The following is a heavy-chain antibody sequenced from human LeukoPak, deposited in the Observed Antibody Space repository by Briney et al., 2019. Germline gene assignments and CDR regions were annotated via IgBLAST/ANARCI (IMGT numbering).Heavy chain of an antibody. CDR2: ISYDGSNK. V-gene: IGHV3-30*18. CDR1: GFTFSSYG. D-gene: IGHD3-10*01. Sequence: PGRSLRLSCAASGFTFSSYGMHWVRQAPGKGLEWVAVISYDGSNKYYADSVKGRFTISRDNSKNTLYLQMNSLRAEDTAVYYCAKDGGLLWFGELPRTFYYMDVWGKGTTVTVSS. CDR3: AKDGGLLWFGELPRTFYYMDV. J-gene: IGHJ6*03.